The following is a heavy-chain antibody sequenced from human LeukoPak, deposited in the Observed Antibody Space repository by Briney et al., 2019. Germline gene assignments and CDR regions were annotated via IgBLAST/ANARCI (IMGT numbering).Heavy chain of an antibody. CDR1: GGSITSSSYY. CDR2: IHHGGST. CDR3: ARTSSSGLVGGYYFDY. D-gene: IGHD6-19*01. Sequence: SETLSLTCTVSGGSITSSSYYWGWLRQPPGKGLQWIVSIHHGGSTYYNPSLKSRVTISVDTSKNQFSLKLSSVTAADTAVYYCARTSSSGLVGGYYFDYWGQGTLVTVSS. V-gene: IGHV4-39*07. J-gene: IGHJ4*02.